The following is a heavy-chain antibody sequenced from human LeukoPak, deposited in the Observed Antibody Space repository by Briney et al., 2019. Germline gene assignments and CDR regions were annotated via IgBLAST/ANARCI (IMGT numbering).Heavy chain of an antibody. J-gene: IGHJ4*02. D-gene: IGHD3-10*01. CDR1: GYTFTSYD. CDR3: TTDPPYYYQ. CDR2: MNPNSGNT. Sequence: ASVKVSCKASGYTFTSYDINWVRQATGQGLEWMGWMNPNSGNTGYAQKFQGRLTVARNTSISTAYMELSSLRSEDTAVYYCTTDPPYYYQGGQGTLVTVSS. V-gene: IGHV1-8*01.